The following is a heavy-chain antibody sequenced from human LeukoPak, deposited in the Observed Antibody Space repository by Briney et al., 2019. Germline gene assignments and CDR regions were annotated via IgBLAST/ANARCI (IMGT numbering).Heavy chain of an antibody. CDR2: MGTSASSI. D-gene: IGHD2-15*01. CDR3: ARDSRPCSGGSCNGGFDS. J-gene: IGHJ4*02. CDR1: GFTFSGFE. V-gene: IGHV3-48*03. Sequence: QTGGSLRLSCVASGFTFSGFEMNWVRQAPGKGLEWVSFMGTSASSIYYADSVKGRFTISRDNAKNSLYLQMNSLRAEDTAVYYCARDSRPCSGGSCNGGFDSWGQGTLVTVSS.